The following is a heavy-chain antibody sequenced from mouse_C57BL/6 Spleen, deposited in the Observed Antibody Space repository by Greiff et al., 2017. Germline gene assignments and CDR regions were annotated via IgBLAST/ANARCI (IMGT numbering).Heavy chain of an antibody. CDR2: IDPSDSYT. CDR3: ARRGITTVVAQDWYFDV. CDR1: GYTFTSYW. Sequence: QVQLQQPGAELVKPGASVKLSCKASGYTFTSYWMQWVKQRPGQGLEWIGEIDPSDSYTNYNQKFKGKATLTVDTSSSTAYMQLSSLTSADSAVYYCARRGITTVVAQDWYFDVWGTGTTVTGSS. J-gene: IGHJ1*03. D-gene: IGHD1-1*01. V-gene: IGHV1-50*01.